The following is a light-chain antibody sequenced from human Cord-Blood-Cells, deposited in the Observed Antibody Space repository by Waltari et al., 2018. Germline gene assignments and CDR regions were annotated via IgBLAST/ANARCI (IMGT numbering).Light chain of an antibody. CDR2: EVS. J-gene: IGLJ1*01. Sequence: QSALTQPASVSGSPGQSITIPCTGTSSDVGSYHLVSWYQQHPGKAPKLMIYEVSKRPSGVSNRFSGSKSGNTASLTISGLQAEDEADYYCCSYAGSSTVFGTGTKVTVL. V-gene: IGLV2-23*02. CDR3: CSYAGSSTV. CDR1: SSDVGSYHL.